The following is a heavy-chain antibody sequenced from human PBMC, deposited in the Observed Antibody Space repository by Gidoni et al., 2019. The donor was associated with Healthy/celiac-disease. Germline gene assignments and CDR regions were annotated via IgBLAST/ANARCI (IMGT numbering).Heavy chain of an antibody. V-gene: IGHV3-23*01. Sequence: EVQLLESGGGLVQPGGSLRLSCSASGFTFSSDAMSWVRQTRGKGLEWVSGISGSSGNTYYADNVKGRFTIARDKTKNTLYLQMSSLRAEDTAVYDCAKDRAVLRFLEWLIFDYWGQGTLVTVSS. CDR3: AKDRAVLRFLEWLIFDY. CDR1: GFTFSSDA. J-gene: IGHJ4*02. CDR2: ISGSSGNT. D-gene: IGHD3-3*01.